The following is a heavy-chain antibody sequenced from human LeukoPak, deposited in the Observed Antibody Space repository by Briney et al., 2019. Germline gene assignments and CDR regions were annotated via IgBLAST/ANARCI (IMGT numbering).Heavy chain of an antibody. V-gene: IGHV4-34*01. J-gene: IGHJ5*02. CDR3: ARVGRRYCSSTSCYPGWFDP. Sequence: KPSETLSLTCAVYGGSFSGYYWSWIRQPPGKGLEWIGEINHSGSTNYNPSLKSRVTISVGTSKNQFSLKLSSVTAADTAVYYCARVGRRYCSSTSCYPGWFDPWGQGTLVTVSS. CDR1: GGSFSGYY. CDR2: INHSGST. D-gene: IGHD2-2*01.